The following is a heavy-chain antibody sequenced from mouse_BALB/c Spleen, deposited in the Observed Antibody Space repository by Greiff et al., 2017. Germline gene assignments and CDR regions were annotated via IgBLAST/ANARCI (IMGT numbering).Heavy chain of an antibody. CDR2: ISNGGGST. CDR3: ARHLNGNYGYAMDY. D-gene: IGHD2-1*01. CDR1: GFTFSSYT. J-gene: IGHJ4*01. V-gene: IGHV5-12-2*01. Sequence: DVKLVESGGGLVQPGGSLKLSCAASGFTFSSYTMSWVRQTPEKRLEWVAYISNGGGSTYYPDTVKGRFTISRDNAKNTLYLQMSSLKSEDTAMYYCARHLNGNYGYAMDYWGQGTSVTVSS.